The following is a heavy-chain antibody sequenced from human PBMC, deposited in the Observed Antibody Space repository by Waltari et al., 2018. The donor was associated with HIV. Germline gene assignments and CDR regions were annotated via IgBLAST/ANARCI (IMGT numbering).Heavy chain of an antibody. V-gene: IGHV4-59*13. J-gene: IGHJ4*02. D-gene: IGHD3-22*01. CDR3: ARLASLHDSSGTYYNDY. CDR1: VAPTSRSY. CDR2: IYSSGST. Sequence: QFHLQGSGPGLVRPRGTLSPPCMSPVAPTSRSYGGWTRWPPGKALEWIGYIYSSGSTNYNPSLKSRVTISIDTSKNHFSLKLSSVTAADTAVYYCARLASLHDSSGTYYNDYWGQGILVTVSS.